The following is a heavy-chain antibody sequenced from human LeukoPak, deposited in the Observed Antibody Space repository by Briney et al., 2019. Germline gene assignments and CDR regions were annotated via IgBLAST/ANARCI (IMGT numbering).Heavy chain of an antibody. CDR2: IKPYTGAT. Sequence: ASVKVSCQPSGYTFSYFYLHWVRQAPGQGLEWMGWIKPYTGATITAQRFEGRVTLTWDTSIATGFMELTSLRSDDTAVYYCVTATVTHTSDPWGQGTLVTVSS. CDR3: VTATVTHTSDP. CDR1: GYTFSYFY. J-gene: IGHJ5*02. D-gene: IGHD4-17*01. V-gene: IGHV1-2*02.